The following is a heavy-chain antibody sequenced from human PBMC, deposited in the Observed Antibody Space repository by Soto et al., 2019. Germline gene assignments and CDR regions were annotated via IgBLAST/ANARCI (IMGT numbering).Heavy chain of an antibody. V-gene: IGHV3-7*03. J-gene: IGHJ4*02. Sequence: PGGSLRLSCAASGFTFSSFWMSWVRQAPGKGLEWVANIKTDGSETHYVDSVKGRFTISRDNPKTSLFLQMNSLRVEDTAVYFCTSDRYPRFYHGSGSYPYYWGQGTSVTVSS. CDR1: GFTFSSFW. CDR2: IKTDGSET. D-gene: IGHD3-10*01. CDR3: TSDRYPRFYHGSGSYPYY.